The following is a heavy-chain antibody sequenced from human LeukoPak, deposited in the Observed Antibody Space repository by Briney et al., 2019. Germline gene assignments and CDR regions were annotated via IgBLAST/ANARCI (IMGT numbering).Heavy chain of an antibody. V-gene: IGHV4-34*01. CDR3: ARARYDYVWGSYRPPFDY. J-gene: IGHJ4*02. Sequence: SETLSLTCAVYGGSFSGYYWSWIRQPPGKGLEWIGEINHSGSTNYNPSLESRVTISVDTSKNQFSLKLSSVTAADTAVYYCARARYDYVWGSYRPPFDYWGQGTLVTVSS. D-gene: IGHD3-16*02. CDR1: GGSFSGYY. CDR2: INHSGST.